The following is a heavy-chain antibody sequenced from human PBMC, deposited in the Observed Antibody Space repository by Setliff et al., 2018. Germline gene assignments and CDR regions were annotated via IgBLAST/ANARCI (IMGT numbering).Heavy chain of an antibody. Sequence: SETLSLTCTVYGGSFTNYYWGWIRQSPGKGLEWIGEINHSGSTNYNPSLKSRLTISVDASTNQFSLKLYSVTAADTAVYYCRFWSSYYKNDYWAQGTLVTVSS. D-gene: IGHD3-3*01. CDR1: GGSFTNYY. CDR2: INHSGST. CDR3: RFWSSYYKNDY. V-gene: IGHV4-34*01. J-gene: IGHJ4*02.